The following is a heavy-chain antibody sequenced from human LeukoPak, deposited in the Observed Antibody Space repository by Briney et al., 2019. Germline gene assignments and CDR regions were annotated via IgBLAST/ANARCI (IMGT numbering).Heavy chain of an antibody. CDR1: GFTFRNYD. J-gene: IGHJ4*02. CDR3: ARDLKQLGN. V-gene: IGHV3-13*01. Sequence: GGSLRLSCAASGFTFRNYDMHWVRQATGKGLEWVSAIGTAGDTYYSGSVKGRFTISRENAKNTLYLQMNSLRAEDTAVYYCARDLKQLGNWGQGTLVTVSS. D-gene: IGHD6-13*01. CDR2: IGTAGDT.